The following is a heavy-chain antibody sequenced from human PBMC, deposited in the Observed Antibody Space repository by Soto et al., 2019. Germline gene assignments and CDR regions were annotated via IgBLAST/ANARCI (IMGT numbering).Heavy chain of an antibody. J-gene: IGHJ2*01. CDR2: IYYSGST. V-gene: IGHV4-31*03. D-gene: IGHD5-12*01. CDR1: GGSISSGGYY. CDR3: ARDSKDIVATISRELNWYFDL. Sequence: HVQLQESGPGLVKPSQTLSLTCTVSGGSISSGGYYWSWIRQHPGKGLEWIGYIYYSGSTYYNPSIKRRVTISVDTSRNQFSLKLSSVTAADTAVYYCARDSKDIVATISRELNWYFDLWGRGTLVTVSS.